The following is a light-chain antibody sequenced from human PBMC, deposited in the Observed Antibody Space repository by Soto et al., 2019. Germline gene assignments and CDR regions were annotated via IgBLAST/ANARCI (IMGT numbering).Light chain of an antibody. V-gene: IGLV1-47*01. CDR3: AAWDVTQYLI. CDR2: RNS. J-gene: IGLJ2*01. CDR1: TSSIGSSH. Sequence: QSVLTQPPSASGTPGQRVTISCSGGTSSIGSSHVYWYQQLPGTAPKLIIYRNSERPSGVPARFSGSKSGTSASLAISGLRSDDEATYYCAAWDVTQYLIFGGGTKLTVL.